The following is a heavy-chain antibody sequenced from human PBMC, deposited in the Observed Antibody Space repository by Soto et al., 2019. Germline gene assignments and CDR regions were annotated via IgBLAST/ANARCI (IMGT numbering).Heavy chain of an antibody. J-gene: IGHJ4*02. CDR1: GFTFSSYA. CDR3: AKGSGVLLLDY. D-gene: IGHD3-10*01. Sequence: LGLSCAASGFTFSSYAMICVRQAPGKGLEWVSAISGSGGSTYYADSVKGRFTISRDNSKNTLYLQMNSLRAEDTAVYYCAKGSGVLLLDYWGQGTLVTVSS. CDR2: ISGSGGST. V-gene: IGHV3-23*01.